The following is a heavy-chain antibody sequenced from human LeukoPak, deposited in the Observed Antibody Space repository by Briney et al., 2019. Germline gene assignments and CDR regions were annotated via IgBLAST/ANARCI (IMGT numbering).Heavy chain of an antibody. V-gene: IGHV5-51*01. Sequence: GESLKISCKASGYSFTSYWIGWVRQMPGKSLEWMGIIYPGDSDTRYSPSFQGQVTISADKSISTAYLQWSSLKASDTAMYYCARLRYSYGHGPVDYWGQGTLVTVSS. D-gene: IGHD5-18*01. J-gene: IGHJ4*02. CDR3: ARLRYSYGHGPVDY. CDR2: IYPGDSDT. CDR1: GYSFTSYW.